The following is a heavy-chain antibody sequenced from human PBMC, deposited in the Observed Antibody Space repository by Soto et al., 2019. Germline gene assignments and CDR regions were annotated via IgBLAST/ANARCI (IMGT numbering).Heavy chain of an antibody. V-gene: IGHV3-23*01. J-gene: IGHJ3*02. Sequence: HPGGSLRLSCAASGFTFSSYAMSWVRQAPGKGLEWVSAISGSGGSTYYADSVKGRFTISRDNSKNTLYLQMNSLRAEDTAVYYCARADYSGYDWGGFDMWGQGTMVTVSS. CDR3: ARADYSGYDWGGFDM. D-gene: IGHD5-12*01. CDR1: GFTFSSYA. CDR2: ISGSGGST.